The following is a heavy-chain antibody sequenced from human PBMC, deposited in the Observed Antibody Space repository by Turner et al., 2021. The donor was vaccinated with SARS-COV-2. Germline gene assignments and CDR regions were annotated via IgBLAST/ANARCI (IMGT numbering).Heavy chain of an antibody. Sequence: QLQLQESGPGLGKPSATLSLTCTVPGGSISSSSYYWGWIRQPPGKGLEWNGSINYSGSTYYNPSLKSRVTISVDTSTHQFSLKLSSVTAADTAVYYCARHWEVAAAAYLARFDPWGQGTLVTVSS. CDR2: INYSGST. CDR1: GGSISSSSYY. CDR3: ARHWEVAAAAYLARFDP. V-gene: IGHV4-39*01. D-gene: IGHD6-13*01. J-gene: IGHJ5*02.